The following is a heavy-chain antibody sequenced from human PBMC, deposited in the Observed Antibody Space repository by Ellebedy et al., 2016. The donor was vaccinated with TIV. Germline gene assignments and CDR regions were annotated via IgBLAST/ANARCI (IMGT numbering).Heavy chain of an antibody. Sequence: ASVKVSCKASGYTFTSFGISWLRQAPGQGREGMGWISAFNGDTNYVQKLQGKVTMTSDTSTSTAYMELRSLRYDDTAVYYCARVIGLRDCSGDICSPPPPLDHWGQGALVTVSS. V-gene: IGHV1-18*04. CDR1: GYTFTSFG. J-gene: IGHJ4*02. D-gene: IGHD2-15*01. CDR3: ARVIGLRDCSGDICSPPPPLDH. CDR2: ISAFNGDT.